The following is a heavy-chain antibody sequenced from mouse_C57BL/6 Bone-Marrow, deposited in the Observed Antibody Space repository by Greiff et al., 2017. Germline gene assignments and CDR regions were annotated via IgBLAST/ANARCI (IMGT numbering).Heavy chain of an antibody. J-gene: IGHJ4*01. Sequence: EVTLQESGGGFVKPGGSLKLSCAASGFTFSDYGMHWVRQAPEKGLEWVAYISSGSSTIYYADTVQGRFTIARDTAKNTLFLQMTSLRSEDTAMYYCAKNGQYPYAMDYWGQGTSVTVSS. CDR1: GFTFSDYG. CDR3: AKNGQYPYAMDY. D-gene: IGHD3-3*01. V-gene: IGHV5-17*01. CDR2: ISSGSSTI.